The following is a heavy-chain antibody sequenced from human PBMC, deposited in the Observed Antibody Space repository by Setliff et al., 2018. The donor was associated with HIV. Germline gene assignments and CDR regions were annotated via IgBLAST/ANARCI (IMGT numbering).Heavy chain of an antibody. CDR2: IYYSGTA. Sequence: SETLSLTCSISDASINSNNYYWVWIRQTPGKGLEWIGSIYYSGTAYYNPSLKSRLIISVDTSKNQFSLNLSSMSAADAAVYFCSRLTRSSSNSYKGRFDPWGQGTLVTVSS. CDR1: DASINSNNYY. CDR3: SRLTRSSSNSYKGRFDP. V-gene: IGHV4-39*01. D-gene: IGHD2-15*01. J-gene: IGHJ5*02.